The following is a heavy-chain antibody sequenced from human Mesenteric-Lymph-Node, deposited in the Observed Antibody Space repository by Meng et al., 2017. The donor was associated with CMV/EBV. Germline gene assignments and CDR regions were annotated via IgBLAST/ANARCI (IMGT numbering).Heavy chain of an antibody. D-gene: IGHD2-15*01. V-gene: IGHV4-59*12. CDR3: ARVGYCSGGSCAFDY. CDR2: IFYSGGA. CDR1: GDSMSSYY. J-gene: IGHJ4*02. Sequence: SETLSLTCTVSGDSMSSYYWSWIRQSPGKGLECIGYIFYSGGAKYNPSLKSRVTISVDMSNNQFSLMLRSVTAADTAVYYCARVGYCSGGSCAFDYWGQGTLVTVSS.